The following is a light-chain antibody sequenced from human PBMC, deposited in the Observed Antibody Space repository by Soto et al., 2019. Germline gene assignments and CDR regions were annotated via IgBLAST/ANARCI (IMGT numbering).Light chain of an antibody. J-gene: IGKJ2*03. CDR2: GAS. CDR3: QQYNNWPLFS. CDR1: QSVTIN. V-gene: IGKV3-15*01. Sequence: ETVMTQSPATLSVSPGERATLSCRASQSVTINLAWYQQKTGQAPRLLIYGASTRATGIPARFSGSGSGTELTLTISSLQPEDFAAYYCQQYNNWPLFSFGPGTKLEI.